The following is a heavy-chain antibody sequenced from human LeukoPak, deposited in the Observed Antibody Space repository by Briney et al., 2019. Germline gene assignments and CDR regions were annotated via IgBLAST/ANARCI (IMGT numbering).Heavy chain of an antibody. D-gene: IGHD6-13*01. V-gene: IGHV3-9*01. CDR3: AKDMSSWSEGAAFDY. J-gene: IGHJ4*02. CDR2: ISWNSGSI. Sequence: PGGSLRLSCAASGFTFDDYAMHWVRQAPGKGLEWVSGISWNSGSIGYADSVKGRFTISRDNAKNSLYLQMNSLRAEDTALYYCAKDMSSWSEGAAFDYWGQGTLVTVSS. CDR1: GFTFDDYA.